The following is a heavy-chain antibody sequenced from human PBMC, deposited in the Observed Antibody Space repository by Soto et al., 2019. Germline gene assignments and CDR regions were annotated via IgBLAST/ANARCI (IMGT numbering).Heavy chain of an antibody. CDR2: IYPGDSDT. D-gene: IGHD3-22*01. V-gene: IGHV5-51*01. CDR3: ARISDSSGYYQHYFDY. CDR1: GYSFTSYW. Sequence: PGESLKISCKGSGYSFTSYWIGWVRQMPGKGLEWMGIIYPGDSDTRYSPSFQGQVTISADKSIRTAYLQWSSLKASDTAMYYCARISDSSGYYQHYFDYWGQGTLVTVSS. J-gene: IGHJ4*02.